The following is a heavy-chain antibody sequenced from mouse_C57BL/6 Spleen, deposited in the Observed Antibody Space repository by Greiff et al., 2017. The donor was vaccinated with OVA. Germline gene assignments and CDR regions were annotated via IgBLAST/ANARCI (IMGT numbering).Heavy chain of an antibody. CDR2: IWGGGST. Sequence: VQLQESGPGLVTPSPSLSITCTASGFSLTSYGVDWVRQPPGKGLEWLGVIWGGGSTNYNSALMSRLSIGKDNSKSQVFLKMNSLQTDDTSMYYCAKHGYDYDDAMDYWGQGTSVTVSS. D-gene: IGHD2-4*01. CDR1: GFSLTSYG. J-gene: IGHJ4*01. CDR3: AKHGYDYDDAMDY. V-gene: IGHV2-9*01.